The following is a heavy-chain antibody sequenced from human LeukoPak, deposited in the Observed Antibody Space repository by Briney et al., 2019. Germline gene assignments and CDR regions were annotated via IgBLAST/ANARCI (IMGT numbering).Heavy chain of an antibody. D-gene: IGHD1-26*01. CDR1: GFTFSDYG. J-gene: IGHJ5*02. CDR2: IQSDGSNQ. Sequence: PGGSLRLSCAASGFTFSDYGMHWVRQAPGKGLEWVAFIQSDGSNQFYTKSVKGRFTISRDNGKNTMYLQMNSLKTEDTAVYYCEKDQAGAWGQGTRVTVSS. V-gene: IGHV3-30*02. CDR3: EKDQAGA.